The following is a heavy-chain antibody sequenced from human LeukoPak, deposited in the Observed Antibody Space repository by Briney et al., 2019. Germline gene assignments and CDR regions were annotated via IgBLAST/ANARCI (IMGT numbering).Heavy chain of an antibody. CDR2: ISYDGSNK. CDR1: GFTFSSYA. V-gene: IGHV3-30*09. Sequence: GGSLRLSCAASGFTFSSYAMHWVRQAPGKGLEWVAVISYDGSNKYYADSVKGRFAISRDNSKSMLFLQLSSLRAEDTALYYCARDLHYYVAMDVWGQGITVTVSS. D-gene: IGHD3-10*02. CDR3: ARDLHYYVAMDV. J-gene: IGHJ6*02.